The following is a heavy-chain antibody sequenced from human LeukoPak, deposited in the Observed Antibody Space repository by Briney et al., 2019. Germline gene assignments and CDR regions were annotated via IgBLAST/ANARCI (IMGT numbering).Heavy chain of an antibody. Sequence: ASVKVSCKASGYTFTSYDINWVRQATGQGLEWMGWMNPNSGNTGYAQKFQGRVTITRNTSISTAYMELSRLRSDDTAVYYCARTHYDILTGYHGDYFDYWGQGTLVTVSS. CDR3: ARTHYDILTGYHGDYFDY. J-gene: IGHJ4*02. D-gene: IGHD3-9*01. V-gene: IGHV1-8*03. CDR2: MNPNSGNT. CDR1: GYTFTSYD.